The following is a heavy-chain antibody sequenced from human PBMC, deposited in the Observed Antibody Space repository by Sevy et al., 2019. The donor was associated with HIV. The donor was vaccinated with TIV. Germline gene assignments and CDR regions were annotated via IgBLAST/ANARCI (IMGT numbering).Heavy chain of an antibody. V-gene: IGHV3-21*01. CDR2: ISGDGVYV. CDR3: VAVYCTGGRCYWFDP. D-gene: IGHD2-15*01. J-gene: IGHJ5*02. CDR1: GFTFSNYN. Sequence: GGSLRLSCAASGFTFSNYNMNWVRLAPGKGLDWVSSISGDGVYVHYADSVKGRFTISRDNAKNSLYLQMNSLRVEDTAVYYCVAVYCTGGRCYWFDPWGQGTLVTVS.